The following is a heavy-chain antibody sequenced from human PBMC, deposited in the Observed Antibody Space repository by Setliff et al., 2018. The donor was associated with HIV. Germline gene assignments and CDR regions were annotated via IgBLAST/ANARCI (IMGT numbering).Heavy chain of an antibody. Sequence: ASVKVSCKASGGTFSSYAISWVRQAPGQGLEWMGWINADSGHTNYAEKFLGRVTMTRNTSFSTAYMEVGRLRSDDTAVYYCARWPTTASRYYYCYMDVWGKGTTVTVSS. D-gene: IGHD4-17*01. J-gene: IGHJ6*03. CDR3: ARWPTTASRYYYCYMDV. V-gene: IGHV1-2*02. CDR2: INADSGHT. CDR1: GGTFSSYA.